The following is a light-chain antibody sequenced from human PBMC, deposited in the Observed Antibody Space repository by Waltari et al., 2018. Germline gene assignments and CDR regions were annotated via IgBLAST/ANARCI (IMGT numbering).Light chain of an antibody. CDR3: QHYVRLPVT. CDR1: ENISKY. V-gene: IGKV3-20*01. Sequence: EIVLTQSPGTLSVSPGERATLSCRASENISKYLTWYQQKPGQAPRLLIYAASTSATGIPDRFSGSGFGTDFSLTISSLEPEDFAVYYCQHYVRLPVTFGQGTKVEIK. J-gene: IGKJ1*01. CDR2: AAS.